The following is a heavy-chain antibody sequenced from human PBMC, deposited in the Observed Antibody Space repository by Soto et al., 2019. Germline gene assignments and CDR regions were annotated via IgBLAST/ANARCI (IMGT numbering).Heavy chain of an antibody. CDR1: GFTVSSNY. V-gene: IGHV3-66*01. Sequence: EVQLVESGGGLVQPGGSLRLSCAASGFTVSSNYMSWVRQAPGKGLEWVSVIYSGGSTYYADSVKGRFTISRDNSKNTLYLKMNSLRAEDTAVYYCARDRQKSHYGGEPGNYYYGMDVWGQGTTVTVSS. J-gene: IGHJ6*02. CDR3: ARDRQKSHYGGEPGNYYYGMDV. CDR2: IYSGGST. D-gene: IGHD4-17*01.